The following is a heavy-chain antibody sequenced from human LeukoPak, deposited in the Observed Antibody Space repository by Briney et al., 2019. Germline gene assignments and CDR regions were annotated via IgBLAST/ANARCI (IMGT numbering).Heavy chain of an antibody. V-gene: IGHV3-49*04. D-gene: IGHD2-15*01. CDR3: ARGGFDY. J-gene: IGHJ4*02. CDR2: IRGRPYGGTT. Sequence: GGSLRLSCTASGFTFGDNNLNWVRQAPGKGLEWVGFIRGRPYGGTTEYAASVKGRFTISRDDSKSIAYLQMNSLKTEDTAVYYCARGGFDYWGQGTLVTVSS. CDR1: GFTFGDNN.